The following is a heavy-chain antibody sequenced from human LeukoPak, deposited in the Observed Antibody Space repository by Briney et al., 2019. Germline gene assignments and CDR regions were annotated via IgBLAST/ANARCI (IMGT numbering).Heavy chain of an antibody. D-gene: IGHD6-13*01. V-gene: IGHV4-39*01. CDR2: IYYSGST. CDR3: ARSSGYSSSGGLNWFDT. Sequence: PSETLSLTCTVSGASINTSSFYWGWIRQPPGKGLEWIGSIYYSGSTYYNPSLKSRVTISVDTSKNQFSLKLSSVTAADTAVYYCARSSGYSSSGGLNWFDTWGQGTLVTVSS. J-gene: IGHJ5*02. CDR1: GASINTSSFY.